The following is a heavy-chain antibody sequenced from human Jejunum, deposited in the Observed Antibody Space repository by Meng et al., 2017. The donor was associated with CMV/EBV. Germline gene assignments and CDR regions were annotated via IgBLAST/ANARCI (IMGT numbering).Heavy chain of an antibody. Sequence: CSVSVFPFSTSWMHWVRQVPGQGLVWVSRIDGDETTTGYSDSVRGRFTISRDNAKNTLYLEMNFLRDDDTGIYYCARAVSGGSLADHWGQGTLVTVSS. CDR1: VFPFSTSW. V-gene: IGHV3-74*01. D-gene: IGHD6-19*01. J-gene: IGHJ4*02. CDR2: IDGDETTT. CDR3: ARAVSGGSLADH.